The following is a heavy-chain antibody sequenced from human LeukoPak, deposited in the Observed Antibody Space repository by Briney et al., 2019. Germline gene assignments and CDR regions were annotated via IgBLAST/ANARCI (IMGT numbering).Heavy chain of an antibody. D-gene: IGHD3-22*01. CDR2: IYYSGST. CDR1: GGSISSYY. CDR3: ARGLYYYDSSGYPYFDY. V-gene: IGHV4-59*01. Sequence: SETLSLTCTVSGGSISSYYWSWIRQPPGKGLEWIGYIYYSGSTNYNPSLKSRVTISVDTSKNQFSLKLSSVTAADTAVYYCARGLYYYDSSGYPYFDYWGQGTLVTVSS. J-gene: IGHJ4*02.